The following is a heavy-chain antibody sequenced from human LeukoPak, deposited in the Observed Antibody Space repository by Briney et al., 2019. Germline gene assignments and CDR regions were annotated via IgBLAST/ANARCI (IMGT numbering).Heavy chain of an antibody. J-gene: IGHJ4*02. CDR2: IYPGDSNT. V-gene: IGHV5-51*01. D-gene: IGHD3-10*01. Sequence: GESLKISCKGSGYSFTSQWIGWVRQMPGKGLEWMGIIYPGDSNTGYSPSFQGQVTISVDKSISTAYLQWSSLKASDTAMYYCAIRVRGPGIQYFDYWGQGTLVTVSA. CDR3: AIRVRGPGIQYFDY. CDR1: GYSFTSQW.